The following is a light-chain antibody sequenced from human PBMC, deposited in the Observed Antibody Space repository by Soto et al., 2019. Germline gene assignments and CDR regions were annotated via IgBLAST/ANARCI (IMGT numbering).Light chain of an antibody. CDR1: SSDVGGYNY. V-gene: IGLV2-14*03. J-gene: IGLJ1*01. Sequence: QSVLTQPASVSGSPGQSINISCTGTSSDVGGYNYVSWYQHHPGKAPKLIIYDVSNRPSGVSNPFSGSKSGNTASLTISGLQLEDEADYSGSSYTPGNTRQIVFGTGTKVTVL. CDR2: DVS. CDR3: SSYTPGNTRQIV.